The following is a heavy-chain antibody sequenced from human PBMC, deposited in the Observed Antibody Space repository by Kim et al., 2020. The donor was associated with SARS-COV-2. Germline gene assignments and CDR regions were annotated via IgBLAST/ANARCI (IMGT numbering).Heavy chain of an antibody. D-gene: IGHD2-2*01. Sequence: GRFTISRDNSKNTLYLQMNSLRAEDTAVYYCAKLGYCSSTSCYFGYYFDYWGQGTLVTVSS. J-gene: IGHJ4*02. V-gene: IGHV3-23*01. CDR3: AKLGYCSSTSCYFGYYFDY.